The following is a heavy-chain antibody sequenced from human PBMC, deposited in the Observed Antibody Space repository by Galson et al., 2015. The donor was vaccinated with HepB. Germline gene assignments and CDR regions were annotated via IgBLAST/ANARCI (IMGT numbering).Heavy chain of an antibody. D-gene: IGHD6-19*01. Sequence: SLRLSCAASGFTFSSYAMSWVRQAPGKGLEWVSAISGSGGSTYYADSAKGRFTISRDNSKNTLYLQMNSLRAEDTAVYYCAKDRRRWLVLSEYFQHWGQGTLVTVSS. CDR1: GFTFSSYA. CDR3: AKDRRRWLVLSEYFQH. CDR2: ISGSGGST. J-gene: IGHJ1*01. V-gene: IGHV3-23*01.